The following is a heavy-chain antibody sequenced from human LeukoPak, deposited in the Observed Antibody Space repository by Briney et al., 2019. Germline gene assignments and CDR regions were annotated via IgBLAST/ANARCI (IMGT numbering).Heavy chain of an antibody. V-gene: IGHV3-23*01. Sequence: GGSLRLSCAASGFTFSSYAMSWVRQAPGKGLEWVSAISGSGGSTYYADSVKGRFTISRDNSKNTLYLQINSLRAEDTAVYYCAKALRSKNYYYYGMDVWGQGTTVTVSS. CDR3: AKALRSKNYYYYGMDV. CDR1: GFTFSSYA. CDR2: ISGSGGST. D-gene: IGHD1-26*01. J-gene: IGHJ6*02.